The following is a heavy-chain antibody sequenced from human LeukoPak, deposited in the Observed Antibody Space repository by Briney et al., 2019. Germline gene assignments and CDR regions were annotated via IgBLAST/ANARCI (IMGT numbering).Heavy chain of an antibody. CDR2: ISSSSSYI. Sequence: GGSLRLSCAASGFTFSSYSMNWVRQAPGKGLEWVSSISSSSSYIYYADSAKGRFTISRDNAKNSLYLQMNSLRAEDTAVYYCAREHSGWYHFDYWGQGTLVTVSS. CDR3: AREHSGWYHFDY. V-gene: IGHV3-21*01. D-gene: IGHD6-19*01. CDR1: GFTFSSYS. J-gene: IGHJ4*02.